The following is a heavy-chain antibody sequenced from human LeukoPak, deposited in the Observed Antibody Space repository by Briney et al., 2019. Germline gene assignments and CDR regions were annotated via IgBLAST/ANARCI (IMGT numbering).Heavy chain of an antibody. D-gene: IGHD2-15*01. CDR3: AKDYGGCSGGSCYSSFDY. Sequence: PGGSLRLPCAASGFTFSNYAMSWVRQAPGKGLEWVSGIGGRGDSTYYADSVKGRFTISRDNSKNTLYLQLNSLRDEDTAIYYCAKDYGGCSGGSCYSSFDYWGQGTLVTVSS. V-gene: IGHV3-23*01. CDR2: IGGRGDST. CDR1: GFTFSNYA. J-gene: IGHJ4*02.